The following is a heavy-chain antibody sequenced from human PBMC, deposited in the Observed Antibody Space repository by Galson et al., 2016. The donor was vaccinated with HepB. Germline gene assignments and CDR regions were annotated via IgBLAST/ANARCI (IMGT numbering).Heavy chain of an antibody. Sequence: SLRLSCAASGFTFSDYNMNWVRQAPGKGLEWVSSIIPSGSYKYYADSVKGRFTIARDNAKNSLFLQNSSLRAEDTAVYYCASHIFLLRFLVWGKGTTVMVSS. D-gene: IGHD3-3*01. V-gene: IGHV3-21*01. CDR1: GFTFSDYN. CDR3: ASHIFLLRFLV. CDR2: IIPSGSYK. J-gene: IGHJ6*04.